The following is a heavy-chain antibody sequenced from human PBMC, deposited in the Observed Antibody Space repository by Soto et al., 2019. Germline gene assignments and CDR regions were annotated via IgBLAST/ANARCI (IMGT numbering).Heavy chain of an antibody. Sequence: DVHLVDSGGRVTHPGGPLRLSCALSVLPFSIYHKIWVRQAPEEGLEGFSYISSSSSTIYYADSVKGRFTISRDNAKNSLYLQMNSLRAEDTAVYYCATWAVGYCSGGSCYQVENWGQGTLVTVSS. CDR1: VLPFSIYH. V-gene: IGHV3-48*01. CDR2: ISSSSSTI. D-gene: IGHD2-15*01. J-gene: IGHJ4*02. CDR3: ATWAVGYCSGGSCYQVEN.